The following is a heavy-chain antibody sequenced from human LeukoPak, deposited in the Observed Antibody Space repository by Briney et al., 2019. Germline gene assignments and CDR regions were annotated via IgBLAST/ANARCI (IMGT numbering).Heavy chain of an antibody. CDR1: GFTFSSYS. CDR3: ASIGSRYRDY. V-gene: IGHV3-21*01. CDR2: ISSSSSYI. J-gene: IGHJ4*02. Sequence: GGSLRLSCAASGFTFSSYSMNWVRQAPGKGLEWVSSISSSSSYIYYAKSVKGRFTISRDNAKTSLYLQMNSLRAEDTAVYYCASIGSRYRDYWGQGTLVTVSS. D-gene: IGHD1-1*01.